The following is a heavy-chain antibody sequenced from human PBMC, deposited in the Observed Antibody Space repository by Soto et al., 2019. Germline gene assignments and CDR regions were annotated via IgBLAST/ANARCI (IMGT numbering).Heavy chain of an antibody. D-gene: IGHD6-13*01. CDR2: IYWDDDK. CDR3: AHSFSAGPTGYFQH. V-gene: IGHV2-5*02. Sequence: GLDLEWLALIYWDDDKRYSPSLKSRLTITKDTSKNQVVLTMTNMDPVDTATYYCAHSFSAGPTGYFQHWGQGTLVTVSS. J-gene: IGHJ1*01.